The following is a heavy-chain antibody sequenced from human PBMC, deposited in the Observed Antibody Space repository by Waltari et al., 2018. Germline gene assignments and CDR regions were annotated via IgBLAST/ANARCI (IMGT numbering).Heavy chain of an antibody. V-gene: IGHV3-74*03. CDR1: GFTFSSFW. CDR2: ISTDASDT. CDR3: ARVSRRTYRSPVPGRHYYYGMDV. J-gene: IGHJ6*02. Sequence: EEQLVESGGGLVQPGDSLRLSCAASGFTFSSFWMNWVRQAPGKGPLWVSRISTDASDTTYADSVKGRFTISRDNARNTLYLQMNRLRAEDTAVYFCARVSRRTYRSPVPGRHYYYGMDVCGQGTTVTVSS. D-gene: IGHD1-1*01.